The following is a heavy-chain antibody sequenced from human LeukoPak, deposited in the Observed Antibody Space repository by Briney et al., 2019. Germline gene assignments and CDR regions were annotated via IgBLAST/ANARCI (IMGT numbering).Heavy chain of an antibody. CDR2: INQDESEK. Sequence: PGGSLRLSCAASGFTFSSYWMSWVRQAPGKGLEWVANINQDESEKYYVDSVKGRFTLSRDNAKNSLYLQMNSLRAEDTAVYYCARRTYLHVWSGYYNDFWGQGTLVTVSS. D-gene: IGHD3-3*02. J-gene: IGHJ4*02. CDR1: GFTFSSYW. CDR3: ARRTYLHVWSGYYNDF. V-gene: IGHV3-7*01.